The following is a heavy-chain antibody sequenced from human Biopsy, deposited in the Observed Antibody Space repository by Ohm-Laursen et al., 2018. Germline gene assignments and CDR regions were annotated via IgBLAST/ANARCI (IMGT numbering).Heavy chain of an antibody. CDR2: ISGSSNNI. CDR1: GFIFSAYG. D-gene: IGHD6-25*01. V-gene: IGHV3-9*01. CDR3: TKRRAAVRPFDS. J-gene: IGHJ4*01. Sequence: SLRLSCTASGFIFSAYGMHWVRQAPGKGLEWVSGISGSSNNIIYADSVRGRFTISRDNAKSSLYLEMNSLRSEDTAFYYCTKRRAAVRPFDSWGHGTLVTVSS.